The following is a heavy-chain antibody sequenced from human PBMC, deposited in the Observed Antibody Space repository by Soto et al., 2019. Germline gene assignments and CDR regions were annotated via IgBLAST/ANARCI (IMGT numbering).Heavy chain of an antibody. Sequence: NPGGSLRLSCAASGFTFSDYYMSWIRQAPGKGLEWVSYISSSSSYTNYADSVKGRFTIPRDNAKNSLYLQMNSLRAEDTAVYYCARAVGGSERGIDYWGQGTLVIVSS. CDR3: ARAVGGSERGIDY. D-gene: IGHD3-16*01. J-gene: IGHJ4*02. CDR1: GFTFSDYY. V-gene: IGHV3-11*06. CDR2: ISSSSSYT.